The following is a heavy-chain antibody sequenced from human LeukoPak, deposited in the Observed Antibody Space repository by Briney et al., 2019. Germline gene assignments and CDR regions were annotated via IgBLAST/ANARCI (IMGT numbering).Heavy chain of an antibody. V-gene: IGHV3-23*01. D-gene: IGHD3-9*01. CDR1: GFTFSSYA. J-gene: IGHJ4*02. Sequence: GGSLRLSCAASGFTFSSYATSWVRQAPGKGLEWVSAISGSGGSTYYADSVKGRFTISGDNSKNTLYLQMNSLRAEDTAVYYCAREDILTGSFLDYWGQGTLVTVSS. CDR2: ISGSGGST. CDR3: AREDILTGSFLDY.